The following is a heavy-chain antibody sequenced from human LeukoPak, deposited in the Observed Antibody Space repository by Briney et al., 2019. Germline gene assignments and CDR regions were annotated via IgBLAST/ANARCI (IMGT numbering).Heavy chain of an antibody. V-gene: IGHV3-30*04. J-gene: IGHJ4*02. Sequence: GGPLRLSCAASGLIFSSYSVHWVRQAPGKALEWVAVVSSDGSNQFYADSVKGRFTISRDNSKNTLYLQMSSLTTEDTAMYYCARDRTYSGNDATYFDYWGQGTLVTVSS. CDR2: VSSDGSNQ. CDR3: ARDRTYSGNDATYFDY. D-gene: IGHD5-12*01. CDR1: GLIFSSYS.